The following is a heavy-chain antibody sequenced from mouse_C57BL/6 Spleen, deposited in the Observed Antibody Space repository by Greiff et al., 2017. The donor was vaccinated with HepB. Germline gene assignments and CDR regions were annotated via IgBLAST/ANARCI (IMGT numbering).Heavy chain of an antibody. CDR1: GFNIKDYY. CDR3: ARGGTTVVAPFAY. Sequence: VQLQQSGAELVKPGASVKLSCTASGFNIKDYYMHWVKQRTEQGLEWIGRIDPEDGETKYVPKFQGKATITADTSSNTAYLQLSSLTSEDTAVYYCARGGTTVVAPFAYWGQGTLVTVSA. D-gene: IGHD1-1*01. CDR2: IDPEDGET. J-gene: IGHJ3*01. V-gene: IGHV14-2*01.